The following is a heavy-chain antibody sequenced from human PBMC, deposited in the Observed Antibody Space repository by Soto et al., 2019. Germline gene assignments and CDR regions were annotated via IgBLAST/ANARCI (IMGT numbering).Heavy chain of an antibody. D-gene: IGHD4-4*01. Sequence: PSETLSLTCTVSGGSISSYYWSWIRQPPGKGLEWIGYIYYSGSTNYNPSLKSRVTISVDTSKNQFSLKLSSVTAADTAVYSCARDPLQYYFDYWDQGTMVTVSS. V-gene: IGHV4-59*01. CDR1: GGSISSYY. J-gene: IGHJ4*02. CDR2: IYYSGST. CDR3: ARDPLQYYFDY.